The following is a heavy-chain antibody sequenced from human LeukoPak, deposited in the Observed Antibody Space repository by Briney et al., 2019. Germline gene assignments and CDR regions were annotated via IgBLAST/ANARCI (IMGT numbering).Heavy chain of an antibody. J-gene: IGHJ4*02. CDR2: INPNSGGT. Sequence: ASVKVSCKASGYTFTGYYMHWVRQAPGQGLEWMGWINPNSGGTNYAQKFQGRVTMTRDTSISTAYMELSRLRSDDTAVYYCARPDYGDYPPKAAFDYWGQGTLVTVSS. CDR1: GYTFTGYY. D-gene: IGHD4-17*01. CDR3: ARPDYGDYPPKAAFDY. V-gene: IGHV1-2*02.